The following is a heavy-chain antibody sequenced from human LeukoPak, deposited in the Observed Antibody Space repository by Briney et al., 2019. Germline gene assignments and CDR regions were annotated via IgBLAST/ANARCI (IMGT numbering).Heavy chain of an antibody. CDR1: GFTFSSYS. D-gene: IGHD3-16*01. CDR2: ISSSSVYI. J-gene: IGHJ5*02. V-gene: IGHV3-21*01. CDR3: ARELLFHEGGDWFDP. Sequence: GGSLRLSCAASGFTFSSYSMNWVRQAPGKGLEWVSSISSSSVYIYYADSVKGRFTISRDNAKKSVHLQMNSLRAEDTAVYYCARELLFHEGGDWFDPWGQGTLVTVSS.